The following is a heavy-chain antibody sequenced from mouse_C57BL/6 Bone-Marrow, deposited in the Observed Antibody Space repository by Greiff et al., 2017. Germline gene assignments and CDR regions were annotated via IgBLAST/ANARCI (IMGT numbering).Heavy chain of an antibody. D-gene: IGHD1-1*01. Sequence: VHVKQSGTVLARPGASVKMSCKTSGYTFTSYWMHWVKQRPGQGLEWIGAIYPGNSDTSYNQKFKGKAKLTAVTSASTAYMELSSLTNEDSAVYYCTRSRVYYGSSQLYYFDYWGQGTTLTVSS. CDR1: GYTFTSYW. CDR3: TRSRVYYGSSQLYYFDY. V-gene: IGHV1-5*01. J-gene: IGHJ2*01. CDR2: IYPGNSDT.